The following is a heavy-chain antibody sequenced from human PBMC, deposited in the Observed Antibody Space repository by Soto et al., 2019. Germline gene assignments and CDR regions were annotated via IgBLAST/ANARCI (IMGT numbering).Heavy chain of an antibody. Sequence: ASVKVSCKASGYTFTSYDINWVRQATGQGLEWMGWMNPNSGNTGYAQKFQGRVTMTRNTSISTAYMELSSLRSEDTAVYYCARGPDPFVYSYGSAPYYFYMDAWGKGTTVTVSS. J-gene: IGHJ6*03. CDR1: GYTFTSYD. CDR2: MNPNSGNT. CDR3: ARGPDPFVYSYGSAPYYFYMDA. V-gene: IGHV1-8*01. D-gene: IGHD5-18*01.